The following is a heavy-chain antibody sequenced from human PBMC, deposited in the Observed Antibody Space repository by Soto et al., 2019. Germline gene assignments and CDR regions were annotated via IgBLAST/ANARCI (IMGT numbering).Heavy chain of an antibody. D-gene: IGHD6-19*01. Sequence: EVQLLESGGDLVQPGGSLRLSCTASGLTFSSYAMSWVRQAPGKGLEWVSVSSNSGGSTYYADSVKGRFTISRDNSKNTLYLQMNSLRAEDTATYYCAKAVSGWSRVYFDYWGQGTLVIVSS. J-gene: IGHJ4*02. CDR1: GLTFSSYA. CDR2: SSNSGGST. V-gene: IGHV3-23*01. CDR3: AKAVSGWSRVYFDY.